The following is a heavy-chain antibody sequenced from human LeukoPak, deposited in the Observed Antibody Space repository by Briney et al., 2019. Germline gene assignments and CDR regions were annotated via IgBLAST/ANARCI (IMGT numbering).Heavy chain of an antibody. CDR2: INPNSWRT. CDR1: VYIFTGYY. CDR3: ARGPRGGEGLFCDY. D-gene: IGHD3-16*01. V-gene: IGHV1-2*02. Sequence: ASVNVSCMSCVYIFTGYYMHGVRQPRGQGREGRGWINPNSWRTNYAHKLQDRVTMTRDTSLSTDYMALSRLRSDDTAVDYCARGPRGGEGLFCDYWGQGNLVTVSS. J-gene: IGHJ4*02.